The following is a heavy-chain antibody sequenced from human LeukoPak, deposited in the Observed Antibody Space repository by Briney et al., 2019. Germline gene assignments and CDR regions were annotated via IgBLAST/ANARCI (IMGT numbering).Heavy chain of an antibody. Sequence: ASVKVSCKASGGTFSSYAISWVRQAPGQGLEWMGRIIPILGIANYAQKFQSRVTITADKSTSTAYMELSSLRSEDTAVYYCARGGDSSGYYGWWGQGTLVTVSS. D-gene: IGHD3-22*01. CDR2: IIPILGIA. CDR1: GGTFSSYA. V-gene: IGHV1-69*04. CDR3: ARGGDSSGYYGW. J-gene: IGHJ4*02.